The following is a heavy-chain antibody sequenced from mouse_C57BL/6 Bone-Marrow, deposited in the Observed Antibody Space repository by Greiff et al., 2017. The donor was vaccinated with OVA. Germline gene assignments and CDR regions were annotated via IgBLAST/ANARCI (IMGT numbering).Heavy chain of an antibody. D-gene: IGHD4-1*01. Sequence: QVQLQQPGAELVKPGASVKLSCKASGYTFTSYWMHWVKQRPGQGLEWIGMIHPNSGSTNYNEKFKSKATLTVDKSSSTAYMQLSSLTSEDSAVYYCARRNWDGAWFADWGQGTLVTVSA. V-gene: IGHV1-64*01. CDR3: ARRNWDGAWFAD. CDR2: IHPNSGST. J-gene: IGHJ3*01. CDR1: GYTFTSYW.